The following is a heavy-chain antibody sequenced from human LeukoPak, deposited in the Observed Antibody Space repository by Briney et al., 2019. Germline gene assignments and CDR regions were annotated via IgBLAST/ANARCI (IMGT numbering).Heavy chain of an antibody. Sequence: SVKVSCKASGGTFSSYAISWVRQAPGQGLEWMGGIIPIFGTANYAQKFQGRVTMTRNTSISTAYMELSSLRSEDTAVYYCARGELRFLEWLLPAYNWFDPWGQGTLVTVSS. V-gene: IGHV1-69*05. CDR2: IIPIFGTA. J-gene: IGHJ5*02. D-gene: IGHD3-3*01. CDR3: ARGELRFLEWLLPAYNWFDP. CDR1: GGTFSSYA.